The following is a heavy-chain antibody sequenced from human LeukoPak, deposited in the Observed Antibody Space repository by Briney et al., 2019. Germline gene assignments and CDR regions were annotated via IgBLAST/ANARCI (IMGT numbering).Heavy chain of an antibody. CDR1: GYTFTSYY. Sequence: GASVKVSCKASGYTFTSYYMHWVRQAPGQGLEWMGIINPSGGSISYAQKFQGRVTMTRDTSTSTVYMELSSLRSEDTAVYYCARDYDTVVVTATPDLYGMDVWGQGTTVTVSS. J-gene: IGHJ6*02. CDR2: INPSGGSI. V-gene: IGHV1-46*01. D-gene: IGHD2-21*02. CDR3: ARDYDTVVVTATPDLYGMDV.